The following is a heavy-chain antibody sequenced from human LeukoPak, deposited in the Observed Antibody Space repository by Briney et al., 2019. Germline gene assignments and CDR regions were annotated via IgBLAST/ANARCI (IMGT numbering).Heavy chain of an antibody. CDR3: AKDRYSYAFEYSDS. V-gene: IGHV3-30*18. CDR2: ISNDGSKK. J-gene: IGHJ4*02. Sequence: PGGSLRLSCAASGFTFSSYGMHWVRQAPDKGLGWVAVISNDGSKKYYADSVKGRFTISRDNSKNTLSLQVSSLRTEDTAVYYCAKDRYSYAFEYSDSWGQGTLVTVSS. CDR1: GFTFSSYG. D-gene: IGHD5-18*01.